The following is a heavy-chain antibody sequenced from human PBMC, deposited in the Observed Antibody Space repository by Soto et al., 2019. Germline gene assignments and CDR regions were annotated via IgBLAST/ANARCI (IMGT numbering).Heavy chain of an antibody. D-gene: IGHD6-19*01. CDR1: GGSISSSNW. Sequence: SGTLSLTCAVSGGSISSSNWWSWVRQPPGKGLEWIGEIYHSGSTNYNPSLKSRVTISVDKSKNQFSLKLSSVTAADTAVYYCARDPIAVAADYYYYGMDVWGQGTTVTVSS. J-gene: IGHJ6*02. V-gene: IGHV4-4*02. CDR2: IYHSGST. CDR3: ARDPIAVAADYYYYGMDV.